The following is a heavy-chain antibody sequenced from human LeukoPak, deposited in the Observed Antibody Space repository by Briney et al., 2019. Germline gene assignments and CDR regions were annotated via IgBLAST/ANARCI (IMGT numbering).Heavy chain of an antibody. Sequence: SETLSLTCTVSGGSISSYYWSWIRQPPGKGLVWIGYIYYSGSTNYNPSLKSRVTISVDTSKNQFSLKLSSVTAADTAVYYCARGLTAYYFDYWGQGTLVTVSS. J-gene: IGHJ4*02. CDR2: IYYSGST. CDR3: ARGLTAYYFDY. D-gene: IGHD2-21*02. V-gene: IGHV4-59*01. CDR1: GGSISSYY.